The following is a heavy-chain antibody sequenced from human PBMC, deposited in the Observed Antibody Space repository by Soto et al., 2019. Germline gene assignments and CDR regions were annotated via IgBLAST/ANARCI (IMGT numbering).Heavy chain of an antibody. CDR2: IYYSGST. CDR3: ARSEQRNYGGNLGASDY. V-gene: IGHV4-39*01. CDR1: GGSISSSSYY. Sequence: QVQLQESGPGLVKPSETLSLTCTVSGGSISSSSYYWGWIRQPPGKGLEWIGSIYYSGSTYYNPSLKSRVTISVDTSKNQFSLKLSSVTAADTAVYYCARSEQRNYGGNLGASDYWGQGTLVTVSS. D-gene: IGHD4-17*01. J-gene: IGHJ4*02.